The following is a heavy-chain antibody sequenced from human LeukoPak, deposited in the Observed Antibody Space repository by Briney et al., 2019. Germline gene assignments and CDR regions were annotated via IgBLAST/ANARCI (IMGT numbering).Heavy chain of an antibody. D-gene: IGHD5-18*01. CDR2: ISGSGGNT. CDR1: GFAFSNYW. V-gene: IGHV3-23*01. J-gene: IGHJ4*02. CDR3: AKDRLAMDTFFDY. Sequence: GGSLRLSCEASGFAFSNYWMHWVRQAPGKGLEWVSAISGSGGNTYYADSVKGRFTIPRDNSKNTLYLQMNSLRAEDTAVYYCAKDRLAMDTFFDYWGQGTLVTVS.